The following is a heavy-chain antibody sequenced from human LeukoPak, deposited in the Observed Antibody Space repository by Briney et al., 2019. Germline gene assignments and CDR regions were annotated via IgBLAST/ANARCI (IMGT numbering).Heavy chain of an antibody. CDR1: GGSISSGGYY. J-gene: IGHJ5*02. V-gene: IGHV4-31*03. CDR2: IYYSGST. D-gene: IGHD3-16*01. Sequence: PSETLSLTCTVSGGSISSGGYYWSWIRQHPGKGLEWIGYIYYSGSTYYNPSLRSRVTISVDTSKNQFSLKLSSVTAADTAVYYCAVLWGSGWFDPWGQGTLVTVSS. CDR3: AVLWGSGWFDP.